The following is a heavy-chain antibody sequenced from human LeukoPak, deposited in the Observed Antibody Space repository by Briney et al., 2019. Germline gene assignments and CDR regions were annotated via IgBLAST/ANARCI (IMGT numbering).Heavy chain of an antibody. CDR3: ARDQKEYTYGFRSGYSDYYYMDV. V-gene: IGHV3-21*01. CDR2: ISSSGSYK. Sequence: PGGSLRLSCAASGFTFSSYSMNWVRQAPGKGLEWASSISSSGSYKYYADSVKGRFTISRDNAESSLYLQMNSLRAEDTAVYYCARDQKEYTYGFRSGYSDYYYMDVWGKGTTVTVSS. J-gene: IGHJ6*03. D-gene: IGHD5-18*01. CDR1: GFTFSSYS.